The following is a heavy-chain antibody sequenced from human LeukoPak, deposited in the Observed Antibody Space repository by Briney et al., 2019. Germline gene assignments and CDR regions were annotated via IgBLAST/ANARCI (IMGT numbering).Heavy chain of an antibody. J-gene: IGHJ4*02. V-gene: IGHV4-61*02. CDR3: ARVESYDLYFDY. CDR1: GASISSSPYY. D-gene: IGHD1-26*01. Sequence: KTSETLSLTCTVSGASISSSPYYWSWIRQPAGKGLEWIGRIYTSGSTNYNPSLKSRVTISVDTSKNQFSLKLSSVTAADTAVYYCARVESYDLYFDYWGQGTLVTVSS. CDR2: IYTSGST.